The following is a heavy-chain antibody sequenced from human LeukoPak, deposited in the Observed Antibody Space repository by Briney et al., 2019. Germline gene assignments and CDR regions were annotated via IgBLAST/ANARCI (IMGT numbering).Heavy chain of an antibody. D-gene: IGHD1-26*01. V-gene: IGHV3-30*02. CDR3: ANDVGPAYYFGY. CDR1: GFTFSSCG. CDR2: IRYDGSNK. J-gene: IGHJ4*02. Sequence: GGSLRLSCAASGFTFSSCGMHWLRQAPAKGREGVAFIRYDGSNKYYADSAKGRSTISRDHSKNTLYLQMNSLRAEVKAVYDCANDVGPAYYFGYWGKGTLVTVSS.